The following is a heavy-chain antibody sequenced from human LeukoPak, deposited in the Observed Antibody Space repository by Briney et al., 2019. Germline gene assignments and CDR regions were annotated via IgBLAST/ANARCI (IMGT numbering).Heavy chain of an antibody. V-gene: IGHV1-8*01. CDR1: GYTFTSYD. CDR2: MNPNSGNT. CDR3: ARTYGDLDY. D-gene: IGHD4-17*01. J-gene: IGHJ4*02. Sequence: ASVKVSCKASGYTFTSYDINWVRQATGQGLEWMGWMNPNSGNTGHAQKFQGRVTMTRDTSTSTAYMELSSLRSEDTAVYYCARTYGDLDYWGQGTLVTVSS.